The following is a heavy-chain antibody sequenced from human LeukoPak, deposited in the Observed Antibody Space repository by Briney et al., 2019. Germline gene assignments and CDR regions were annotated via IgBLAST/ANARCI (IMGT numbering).Heavy chain of an antibody. CDR3: ARHQEGDFWSGYSRYNWLDP. J-gene: IGHJ5*02. V-gene: IGHV4-59*08. D-gene: IGHD3-3*01. CDR1: DGSISSYY. Sequence: SGTLSLTCTVSDGSISSYYWSWIRQPPGKGLEWIGYVYYSGSTNYNPSLKSRVTISVDTSKNQFSLKLSSVTAADTAVYYCARHQEGDFWSGYSRYNWLDPWGQGTLVTVSS. CDR2: VYYSGST.